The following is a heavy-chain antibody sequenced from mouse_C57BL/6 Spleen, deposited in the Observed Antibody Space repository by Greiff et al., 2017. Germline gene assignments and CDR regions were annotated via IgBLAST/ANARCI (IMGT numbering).Heavy chain of an antibody. Sequence: EVQLVESGPGLVKPSQSLSLTCSVTGYSITSGYYWNWIRQFPGNKLEWMGYISYDGSNNYNPSLKNRISITRDTSKNQFFLKLNSVTTEDTATYDCARTGIITTVVAGGFDYWGQGTTLTVSS. CDR1: GYSITSGYY. CDR3: ARTGIITTVVAGGFDY. V-gene: IGHV3-6*01. J-gene: IGHJ2*01. CDR2: ISYDGSN. D-gene: IGHD1-1*01.